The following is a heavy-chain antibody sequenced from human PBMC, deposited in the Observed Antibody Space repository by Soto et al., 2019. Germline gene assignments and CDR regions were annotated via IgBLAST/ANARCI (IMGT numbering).Heavy chain of an antibody. CDR2: ISVYNGNT. J-gene: IGHJ4*02. D-gene: IGHD2-2*02. Sequence: ASVKVSCKASGYTFTSYGISWVRQAPGQGLECMGWISVYNGNTHYAQKFQGRVTMTADTSTTTAYMKLRSLTSDAPAVYYCARVEQALLYQFWGLGTLVTVS. CDR1: GYTFTSYG. V-gene: IGHV1-18*04. CDR3: ARVEQALLYQF.